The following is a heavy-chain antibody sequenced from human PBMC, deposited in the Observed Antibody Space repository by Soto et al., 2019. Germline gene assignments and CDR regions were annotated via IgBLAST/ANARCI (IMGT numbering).Heavy chain of an antibody. J-gene: IGHJ4*02. CDR1: GGSFSGYY. Sequence: QVQLQQWGAGLLKPSETLSLTCAVYGGSFSGYYWSWIRQPPGKGLEWIGEINHSGSTNYNPSLKSRVTISVDTSKNQFSLKLSSVTAADTAVYDCARIYAHGLYDSSGYYSANSYYFDYWGQGTLVTVSS. CDR3: ARIYAHGLYDSSGYYSANSYYFDY. CDR2: INHSGST. V-gene: IGHV4-34*01. D-gene: IGHD3-22*01.